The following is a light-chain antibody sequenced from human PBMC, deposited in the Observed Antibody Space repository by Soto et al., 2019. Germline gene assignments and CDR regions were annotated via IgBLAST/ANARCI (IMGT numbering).Light chain of an antibody. J-gene: IGKJ1*01. CDR3: LQHYSFPRT. CDR2: AAS. V-gene: IGKV1-17*01. CDR1: QGIRIE. Sequence: DIQMTQSPSSLSASVEDRVTITCLASQGIRIELGWYQQKPGKPPKRLIYAASSLQSGVPSRFSGSGYGTEFIFTISSMKNEDVATYYCLQHYSFPRTFGHGTKVDI.